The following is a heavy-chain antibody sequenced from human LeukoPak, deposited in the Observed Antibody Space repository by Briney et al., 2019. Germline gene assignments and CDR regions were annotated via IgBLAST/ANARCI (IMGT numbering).Heavy chain of an antibody. J-gene: IGHJ4*02. CDR1: GFTFTTYD. Sequence: GGSLRLSCAASGFTFTTYDMKWVREAPGKGLEWVSTISGSGGSTSYADSVKGRFTISRDNSYNTLYLQMNNLSAEDTAIYYCTTGGFDYWAQGTLVTVSS. D-gene: IGHD1-14*01. CDR3: TTGGFDY. CDR2: ISGSGGST. V-gene: IGHV3-23*01.